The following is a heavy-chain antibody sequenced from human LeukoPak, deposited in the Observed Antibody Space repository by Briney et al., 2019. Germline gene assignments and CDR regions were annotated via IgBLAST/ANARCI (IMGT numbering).Heavy chain of an antibody. CDR1: GYTFTSYG. J-gene: IGHJ6*02. CDR2: ISAYNGNT. Sequence: ASVKVSCKASGYTFTSYGISWVRQAPGQELEWMGWISAYNGNTNYAQKLQGRVTMTTDTSTSTAYMELRSLRSDDTAVYYCARVLDYYDSSGYPMRYGMDVWGQGTTVTVSS. CDR3: ARVLDYYDSSGYPMRYGMDV. V-gene: IGHV1-18*01. D-gene: IGHD3-22*01.